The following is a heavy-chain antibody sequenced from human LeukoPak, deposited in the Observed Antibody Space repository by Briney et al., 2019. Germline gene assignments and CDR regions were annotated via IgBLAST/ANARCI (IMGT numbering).Heavy chain of an antibody. CDR2: ISSRSTYI. V-gene: IGHV3-21*01. CDR3: ATSMAQDVDAFHI. Sequence: GGSLRLSCAASRFTFSTYSMNWVRQAPGKGREWVSSISSRSTYIYYADSVKGRFTISRDNAKKPLYLQMNNLRAEHTAMFYCATSMAQDVDAFHIWGQGTMVTVSS. CDR1: RFTFSTYS. D-gene: IGHD2-21*01. J-gene: IGHJ3*02.